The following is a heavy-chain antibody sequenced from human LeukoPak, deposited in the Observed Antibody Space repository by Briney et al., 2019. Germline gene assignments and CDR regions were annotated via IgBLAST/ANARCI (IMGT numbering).Heavy chain of an antibody. V-gene: IGHV1-2*04. CDR2: INPNSGGT. CDR3: ARDTLVLYCSGGSCRNGMDV. Sequence: GASVKVSCKASGYTFTGYYMHWVRQAPGQGLEWMGWINPNSGGTNYAQKFQGWVTMTRDTSISTAYMELSRLRSDDTAVYYCARDTLVLYCSGGSCRNGMDVWGQGTTFTVSS. J-gene: IGHJ6*02. D-gene: IGHD2-15*01. CDR1: GYTFTGYY.